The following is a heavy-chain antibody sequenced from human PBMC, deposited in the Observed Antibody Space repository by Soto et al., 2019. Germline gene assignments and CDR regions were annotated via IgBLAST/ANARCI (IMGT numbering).Heavy chain of an antibody. CDR1: GFTFSSYA. D-gene: IGHD6-13*01. J-gene: IGHJ6*02. Sequence: GGSLRLSCAASGFTFSSYAMHWVRQAPGKGLEWVAVISYDGSNKYYADSVKGRFTISRDNSKNTLYLQMNSLRAEDTAVYYCARDRFYYSSWPAYYYYGMDVWGQGTTVTVSS. CDR3: ARDRFYYSSWPAYYYYGMDV. V-gene: IGHV3-30-3*01. CDR2: ISYDGSNK.